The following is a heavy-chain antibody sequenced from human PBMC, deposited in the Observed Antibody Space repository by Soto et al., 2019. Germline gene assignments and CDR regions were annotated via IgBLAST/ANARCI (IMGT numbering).Heavy chain of an antibody. J-gene: IGHJ5*02. Sequence: GASVKVSCKASGYTFTGYYMHWVRQAPGQGLEWMGWINPNSGGTNYAQKFQGWVTMTRDTSISTAYMELSRLRSDDTAVYYCARDYGSGNNWFDPWGQGTLVTVS. CDR1: GYTFTGYY. CDR3: ARDYGSGNNWFDP. CDR2: INPNSGGT. D-gene: IGHD3-10*01. V-gene: IGHV1-2*04.